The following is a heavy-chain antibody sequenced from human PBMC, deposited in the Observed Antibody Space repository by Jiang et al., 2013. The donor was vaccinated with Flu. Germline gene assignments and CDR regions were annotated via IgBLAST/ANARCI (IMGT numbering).Heavy chain of an antibody. J-gene: IGHJ4*02. D-gene: IGHD3-16*01. CDR2: IWYDGSNK. CDR3: AREGDSGRFDY. Sequence: VQLLESGGGVVQPGRSLRLSCAASGFTFSSYGMHWVRQAPGKGLEWVAVIWYDGSNKYYADSVKGRFTISRDNSKNTLYLQMNSLRAEDTAVYYCAREGDSGRFDYWGQGTLVTVSS. CDR1: GFTFSSYG. V-gene: IGHV3-33*01.